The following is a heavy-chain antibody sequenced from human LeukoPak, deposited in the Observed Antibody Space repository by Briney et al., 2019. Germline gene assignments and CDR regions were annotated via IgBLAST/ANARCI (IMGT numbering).Heavy chain of an antibody. CDR2: ISFDGTTK. CDR1: GFTVSTSV. D-gene: IGHD3-16*01. CDR3: VKGKDLYGALDI. V-gene: IGHV3-30*18. Sequence: PGNSLRLSCAASGFTVSTSVMHWVRQAPGKGLDWAAIISFDGTTKYYADSVKGRFTISRDNSKNTLFLQTDSLRVEDTAVYYCVKGKDLYGALDIWGQGTMVTVSS. J-gene: IGHJ3*02.